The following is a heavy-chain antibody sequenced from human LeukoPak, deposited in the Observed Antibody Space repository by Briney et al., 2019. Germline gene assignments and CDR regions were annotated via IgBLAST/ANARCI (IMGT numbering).Heavy chain of an antibody. CDR3: ARDTPDYDTLTGYYINYFDY. CDR2: ISSSGSTI. V-gene: IGHV3-48*03. CDR1: GFTFSSYE. D-gene: IGHD3-9*01. J-gene: IGHJ4*02. Sequence: PGGSLRLSCAASGFTFSSYEMNWVRQAPGKGLEWVSYISSSGSTIYYADSVKGRFTISRDNAKNSLYLQMNSLRAEDTAVYYCARDTPDYDTLTGYYINYFDYWGQGTLVTVSS.